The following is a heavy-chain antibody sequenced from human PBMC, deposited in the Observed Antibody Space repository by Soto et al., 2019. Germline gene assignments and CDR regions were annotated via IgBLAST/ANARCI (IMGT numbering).Heavy chain of an antibody. CDR3: ASEETAWPLAYGLDV. J-gene: IGHJ6*02. V-gene: IGHV3-21*01. CDR2: IRSGRDT. Sequence: XGSLRLSCAVSGFTFSNYYIHWVRQAPGKGLEWVSSIRSGRDTFYADSVKGRFSISRDDATSSVSLQMNSLRGEDTAVYFCASEETAWPLAYGLDVWGQGTTVTVS. D-gene: IGHD2-21*02. CDR1: GFTFSNYY.